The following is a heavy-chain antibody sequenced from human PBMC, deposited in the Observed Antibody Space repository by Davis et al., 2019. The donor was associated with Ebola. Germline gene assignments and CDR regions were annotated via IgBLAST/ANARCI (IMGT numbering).Heavy chain of an antibody. J-gene: IGHJ4*02. Sequence: HSQTLSLTCAISGDSVSSAGWNWIRQSPSRGLEWLGRTYYTSKWNNDYAVSVKSRIIISPDTSKNQFSLQLNSVTPEDTAVYYCARGWLRTGFDSWGQGAPVTVSS. CDR2: TYYTSKWNN. D-gene: IGHD5-24*01. V-gene: IGHV6-1*01. CDR1: GDSVSSAG. CDR3: ARGWLRTGFDS.